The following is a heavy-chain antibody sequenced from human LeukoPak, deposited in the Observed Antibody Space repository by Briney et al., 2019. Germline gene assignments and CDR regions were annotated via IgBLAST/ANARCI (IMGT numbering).Heavy chain of an antibody. V-gene: IGHV4-34*01. CDR2: INHSGNI. J-gene: IGHJ4*02. D-gene: IGHD5-24*01. CDR1: GGSFSNYY. Sequence: SETLSLTCAVYGGSFSNYYWTWIRQPPGKGLEWIGEINHSGNINYNPSLKSRVTISVDTSKNQFSLKLGSVTAADTAVYYCAIHDYNTFLDYWGQGTLVTVSS. CDR3: AIHDYNTFLDY.